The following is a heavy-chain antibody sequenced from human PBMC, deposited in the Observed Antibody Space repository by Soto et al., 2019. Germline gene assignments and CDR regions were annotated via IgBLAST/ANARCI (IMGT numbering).Heavy chain of an antibody. J-gene: IGHJ4*02. CDR1: GYTFTGYY. D-gene: IGHD3-3*01. V-gene: IGHV1-2*02. CDR2: INPNSGGT. Sequence: ASVKVSCKASGYTFTGYYMHWVRQAPGQGLEWMGWINPNSGGTNYAQKFQGRVTMTRDTSISTAYMELSRLRSDDTAVYYCARVAITILGVVTDCEYWGQGTLFTAPS. CDR3: ARVAITILGVVTDCEY.